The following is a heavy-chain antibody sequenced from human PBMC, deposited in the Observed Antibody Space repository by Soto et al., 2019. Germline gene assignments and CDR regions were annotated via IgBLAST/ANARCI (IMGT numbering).Heavy chain of an antibody. J-gene: IGHJ4*02. CDR1: GFTFSSYA. V-gene: IGHV3-23*01. CDR2: VSGSGGST. CDR3: AKDLVSGYDSGVY. D-gene: IGHD5-12*01. Sequence: EVQLLESGGGLVQPGGSLRLSCAASGFTFSSYAMSWVRQAPGTGLEWVSAVSGSGGSTYYADSVKGRFTISSDKSKNTLYLQMNSLRAEDTAVYYCAKDLVSGYDSGVYWGQGTLVTVSS.